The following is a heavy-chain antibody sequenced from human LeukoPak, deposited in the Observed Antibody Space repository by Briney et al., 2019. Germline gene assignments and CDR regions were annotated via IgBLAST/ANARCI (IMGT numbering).Heavy chain of an antibody. CDR2: ISGSGGST. V-gene: IGHV3-23*01. D-gene: IGHD3-3*01. CDR3: ATPLHYDFWSGYYFPYYYGMDV. J-gene: IGHJ6*02. Sequence: GGSLRLSCVASGFPFSSYWMTWVRQAPGKGLEWVSAISGSGGSTYYADSVKGRFTISRDNSKNTLYLQMNSLRAEDTAVYYCATPLHYDFWSGYYFPYYYGMDVWGQGTTVTVSS. CDR1: GFPFSSYW.